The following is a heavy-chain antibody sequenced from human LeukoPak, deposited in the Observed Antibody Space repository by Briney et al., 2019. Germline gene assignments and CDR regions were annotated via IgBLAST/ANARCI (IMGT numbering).Heavy chain of an antibody. J-gene: IGHJ3*02. CDR3: ARLYDSSGYYYVAFDI. CDR1: GGSISIGDYY. V-gene: IGHV4-30-4*01. CDR2: IYYSGST. D-gene: IGHD3-22*01. Sequence: PSQTLSLTCTVSGGSISIGDYYWSWIRQPPGKGLEWIGYIYYSGSTYYNPSLKSRVTISVDTSKNQFSLKLSSVTAADTAVYYCARLYDSSGYYYVAFDIWGQGTMVTVSS.